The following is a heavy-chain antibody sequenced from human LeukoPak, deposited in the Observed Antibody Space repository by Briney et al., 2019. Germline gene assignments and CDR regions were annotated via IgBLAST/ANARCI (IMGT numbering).Heavy chain of an antibody. J-gene: IGHJ4*02. CDR2: IYSGGNT. CDR1: GFTVSSNY. CDR3: ARAWRYGGNIDY. D-gene: IGHD4-23*01. Sequence: GGSLRLSCAASGFTVSSNYMSWVRQAPGKGLEWVSVIYSGGNTYYADSVKGRFTISRDNSKNTLYHQMNSLRAEDTAVYYCARAWRYGGNIDYWGQGTLVTVSS. V-gene: IGHV3-53*01.